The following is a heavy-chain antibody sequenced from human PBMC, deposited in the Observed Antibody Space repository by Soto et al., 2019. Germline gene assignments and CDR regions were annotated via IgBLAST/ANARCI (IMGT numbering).Heavy chain of an antibody. Sequence: SETLSLTCTVSGDSISDTDYYWTWIRQSPGKGLEWIGFIYYTGNAYYNPYNPSLESRVSISIDTSKNQFSLKLTSVTAADTAVYYCARRPAGDGYWFDPWGPGTLVTVSS. CDR1: GDSISDTDYY. CDR3: ARRPAGDGYWFDP. CDR2: IYYTGNA. D-gene: IGHD2-2*01. V-gene: IGHV4-31*03. J-gene: IGHJ5*02.